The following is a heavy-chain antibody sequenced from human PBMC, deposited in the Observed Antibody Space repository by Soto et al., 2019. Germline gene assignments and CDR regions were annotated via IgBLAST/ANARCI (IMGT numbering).Heavy chain of an antibody. CDR1: GFTLSSNG. J-gene: IGHJ5*02. CDR3: AKDWGSSGWFNWFDP. V-gene: IGHV3-30*18. Sequence: QVQLVESGGGVVQPGRSLRLSCVASGFTLSSNGMHWVRQTPGKGLEWVAMISYDGSNTFYADSVKGRFTISRDNSWNTLYLQMDSLRPEDTSVYYCAKDWGSSGWFNWFDPWGQGTLVTVSS. D-gene: IGHD6-19*01. CDR2: ISYDGSNT.